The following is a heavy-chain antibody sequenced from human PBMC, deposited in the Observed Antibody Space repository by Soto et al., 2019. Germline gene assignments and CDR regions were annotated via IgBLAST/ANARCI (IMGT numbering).Heavy chain of an antibody. V-gene: IGHV1-2*02. J-gene: IGHJ4*02. CDR1: GYTFTAYY. CDR2: INPNGGGT. Sequence: QVQLVQSGAEMKKPGASVKVSCEASGYTFTAYYIHWVRQAPGQGLEWMGWINPNGGGTKYAQKFQGRVTMTRDTSINTAYMELTRLTADDTAVYYCARDVHTMIKVVRFRVDQWGQGTLVTVSS. D-gene: IGHD3-16*01. CDR3: ARDVHTMIKVVRFRVDQ.